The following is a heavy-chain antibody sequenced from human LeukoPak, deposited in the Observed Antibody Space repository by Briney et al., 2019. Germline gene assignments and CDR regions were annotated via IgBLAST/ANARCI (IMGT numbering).Heavy chain of an antibody. CDR2: VATAGDT. CDR1: GFTFSNYD. D-gene: IGHD1-26*01. Sequence: GGSLRLSCAACGFTFSNYDMHWVRQATGRGLEWVSGVATAGDTFYSGSVKGQFTISRENVKNSLYLQMNSLRAGDTAVYYCARCGIVGATLVLWGQGTMVTVSS. CDR3: ARCGIVGATLVL. V-gene: IGHV3-13*03. J-gene: IGHJ3*01.